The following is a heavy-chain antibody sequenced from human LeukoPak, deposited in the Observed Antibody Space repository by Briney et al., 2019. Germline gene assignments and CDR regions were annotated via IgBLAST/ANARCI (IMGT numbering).Heavy chain of an antibody. CDR3: ARDVSWFAAMDI. D-gene: IGHD5-18*01. CDR2: ISGSGGST. V-gene: IGHV3-23*01. Sequence: GGSLRLSCAASGFTFSSYAMSWVRQAPGKGLEWVSAISGSGGSTYYADSVKGRFTISRDNSKNTLYLQMNSLRAEDTAIYYCARDVSWFAAMDIWGQGTMVTVSS. J-gene: IGHJ3*02. CDR1: GFTFSSYA.